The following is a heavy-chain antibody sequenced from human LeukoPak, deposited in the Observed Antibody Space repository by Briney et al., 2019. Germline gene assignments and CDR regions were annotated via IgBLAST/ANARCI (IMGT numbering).Heavy chain of an antibody. CDR1: GFTFSNYG. CDR2: IGGSGGTT. V-gene: IGHV3-23*01. CDR3: AKIVTSATAY. D-gene: IGHD2-15*01. Sequence: GGSLRLSCAASGFTFSNYGMSWVRQVPGKGLEWVSAIGGSGGTTYYGDSVRGRFTVSRDNSRNTLYLQMNSLRAEDTAVYYCAKIVTSATAYWGQGTLVTVSS. J-gene: IGHJ4*02.